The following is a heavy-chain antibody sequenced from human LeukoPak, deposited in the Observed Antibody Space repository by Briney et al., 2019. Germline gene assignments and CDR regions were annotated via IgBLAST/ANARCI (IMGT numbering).Heavy chain of an antibody. D-gene: IGHD3-22*01. CDR2: ISSSGSTI. V-gene: IGHV3-11*01. J-gene: IGHJ4*02. CDR1: GFTFSDYY. CDR3: ARAPYQGDSSGYYPFDY. Sequence: GGSLRLSCAASGFTFSDYYMSWIRQAPGKGLEWVSYISSSGSTIYYADSVKGRFTISRDNAKNSLYLQMNSLRAEDTAVYYCARAPYQGDSSGYYPFDYWGQGTLVTVSS.